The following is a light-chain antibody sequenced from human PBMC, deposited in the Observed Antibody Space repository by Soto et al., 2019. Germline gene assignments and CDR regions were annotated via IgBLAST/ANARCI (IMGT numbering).Light chain of an antibody. CDR2: EGT. CDR1: SSDVGSYNL. V-gene: IGLV2-23*01. Sequence: QSVLTQPASVSGSPGQSITISCTGTSSDVGSYNLVSWYQQHPGKAPKLMIYEGTKRPSGVSNRFSGSKSGNTASLTISGLLAEDEADYYCCSYAGSNTLLFGGGTKVTVL. J-gene: IGLJ2*01. CDR3: CSYAGSNTLL.